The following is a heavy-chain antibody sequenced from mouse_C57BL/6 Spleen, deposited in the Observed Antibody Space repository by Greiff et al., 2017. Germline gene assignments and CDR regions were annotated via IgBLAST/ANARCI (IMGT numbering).Heavy chain of an antibody. CDR3: ARGGGNSNFDY. CDR1: GYAFSSYW. V-gene: IGHV1-80*01. D-gene: IGHD2-1*01. CDR2: IYPGDGDT. J-gene: IGHJ2*01. Sequence: VQLQQSGAELVKPGASVKISCKASGYAFSSYWMNWVKQRPGKGLEWIGQIYPGDGDTNYNGKFKGKATLTADKSSSTAYMQRSSLTSEDSAVYFCARGGGNSNFDYWGQGTTLTVSS.